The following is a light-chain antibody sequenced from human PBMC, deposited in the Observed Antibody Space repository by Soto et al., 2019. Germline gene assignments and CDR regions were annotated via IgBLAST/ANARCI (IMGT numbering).Light chain of an antibody. Sequence: EIVLTQSPGTVSLSPGERATLSCRASQSVGSSHLAWYQQKPGQAPRLLIHGASSRATGIPDRFSGSGSGTDFTLTIRILEPEDFAVYYCQHYGSSPFNFGPGTKVD. J-gene: IGKJ3*01. V-gene: IGKV3-20*01. CDR2: GAS. CDR3: QHYGSSPFN. CDR1: QSVGSSH.